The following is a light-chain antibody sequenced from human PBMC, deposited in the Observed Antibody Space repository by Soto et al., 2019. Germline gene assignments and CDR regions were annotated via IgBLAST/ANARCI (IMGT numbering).Light chain of an antibody. CDR2: GAS. V-gene: IGKV1-27*01. J-gene: IGKJ3*01. CDR1: RDIANY. Sequence: DIQMTQSPSSLSASVGDRVTITCRASRDIANYLAWYQQKPGKVPQLLIYGASTLQSGVPSRFSGSGSGTDFTLTISSLQPEDVATYYCQKSNSSPFTFGPGTQVNIK. CDR3: QKSNSSPFT.